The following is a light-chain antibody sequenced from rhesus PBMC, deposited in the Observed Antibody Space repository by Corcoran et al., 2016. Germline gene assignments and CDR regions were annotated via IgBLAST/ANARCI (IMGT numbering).Light chain of an antibody. CDR1: ENVNTY. Sequence: DIQMTQSPSSLSASVGDRVTITCRASENVNTYLNWYQQKPGKAPNLLIYKASILHSGVPSRFSGSGSGTDVTFTISSLQPEDVATYYCQNGYLTPYSFGQGTKVEIK. CDR3: QNGYLTPYS. J-gene: IGKJ2*01. CDR2: KAS. V-gene: IGKV1-74*01.